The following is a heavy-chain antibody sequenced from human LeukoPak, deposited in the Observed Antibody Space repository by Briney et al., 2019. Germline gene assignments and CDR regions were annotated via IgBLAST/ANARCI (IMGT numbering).Heavy chain of an antibody. CDR1: GFTFSSYA. Sequence: GGSLRLSCAASGFTFSSYAMHWVRQAPGKGLEWVAVISYDGSNKYYADSVKGRFTISRDNAKNSLYLQMDSLRVEDTAVYYCARGRKIVVVMGGFFDYWGQGTLVTVSS. CDR3: ARGRKIVVVMGGFFDY. CDR2: ISYDGSNK. J-gene: IGHJ4*02. D-gene: IGHD3-22*01. V-gene: IGHV3-30-3*01.